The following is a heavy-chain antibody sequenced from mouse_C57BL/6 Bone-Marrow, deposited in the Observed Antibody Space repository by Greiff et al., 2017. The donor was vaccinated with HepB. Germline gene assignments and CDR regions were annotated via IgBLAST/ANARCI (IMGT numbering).Heavy chain of an antibody. J-gene: IGHJ2*01. Sequence: QVQLQQPGAELVKPGASVKMSCKASGYTFTSYWITWVKQRPGQGLEWIGDIYPGSGSTNYNEKFKSKATLTVDTSSSTAYMQLSSLTSEDSAVYYCAREEGLRPCFDYWGQGTTLTVSS. CDR2: IYPGSGST. CDR1: GYTFTSYW. CDR3: AREEGLRPCFDY. V-gene: IGHV1-55*01. D-gene: IGHD2-4*01.